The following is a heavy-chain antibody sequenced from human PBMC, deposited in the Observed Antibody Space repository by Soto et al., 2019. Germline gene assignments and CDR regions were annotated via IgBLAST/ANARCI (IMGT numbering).Heavy chain of an antibody. D-gene: IGHD6-13*01. CDR2: INPASGST. Sequence: QVQLVQSGAEVKKPGASVKLSCRTSGYTFTHYYIHWVRQAPGQGLEWLAIINPASGSTNYAQAFQGRVTLPMDTSTTTVYMELSGLRAEDTAIFYCARDLAAGDYWGQGTLVTGSS. CDR1: GYTFTHYY. CDR3: ARDLAAGDY. J-gene: IGHJ4*02. V-gene: IGHV1-46*01.